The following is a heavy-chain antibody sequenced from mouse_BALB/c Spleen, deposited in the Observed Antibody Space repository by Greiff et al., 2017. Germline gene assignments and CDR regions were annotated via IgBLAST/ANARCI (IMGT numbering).Heavy chain of an antibody. V-gene: IGHV14-4*02. J-gene: IGHJ3*01. CDR1: GFNIKDYY. D-gene: IGHD2-10*02. CDR2: IDPENGDT. CDR3: GYGNYGAY. Sequence: VQLKESGAELVRSGASVKLSCTASGFNIKDYYMHWVKQRPEQGLEWIGWIDPENGDTEYAPKFQGKATMTADTSSNTAYLQLSSLTSEDTAVYYCGYGNYGAYWGQGTLVTVSA.